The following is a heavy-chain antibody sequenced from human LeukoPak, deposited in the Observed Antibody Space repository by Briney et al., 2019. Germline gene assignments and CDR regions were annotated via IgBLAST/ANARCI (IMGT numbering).Heavy chain of an antibody. CDR1: GFTFSSYE. V-gene: IGHV3-48*03. Sequence: GGSLRLSCAAPGFTFSSYEMNWVRQAPGKGLEWVSYISSSGSTIYYADSVKGRFTISRDNAKNSLYLQMNSLRAEDTAVYYCARGVYGSGYFDYWGQGALVTVSS. CDR2: ISSSGSTI. CDR3: ARGVYGSGYFDY. J-gene: IGHJ4*02. D-gene: IGHD3-10*01.